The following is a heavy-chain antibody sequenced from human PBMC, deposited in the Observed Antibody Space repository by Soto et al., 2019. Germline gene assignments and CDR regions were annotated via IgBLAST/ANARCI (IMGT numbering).Heavy chain of an antibody. CDR3: AREAGLRGSGWSYYLDY. J-gene: IGHJ4*02. Sequence: EVQLVESGGGLVQPGGSLRLSCAASGFTLSSYSMHWVRQAPGKGLEWVSYISGSGGTIYYADSVKGRFTISRDNAKNSMAVQMNSLIDEDTAVYFCAREAGLRGSGWSYYLDYWGQGTRVTVSS. D-gene: IGHD6-19*01. CDR1: GFTLSSYS. V-gene: IGHV3-48*02. CDR2: ISGSGGTI.